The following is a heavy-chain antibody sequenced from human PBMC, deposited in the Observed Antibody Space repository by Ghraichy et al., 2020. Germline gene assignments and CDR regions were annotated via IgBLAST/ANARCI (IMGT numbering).Heavy chain of an antibody. CDR2: IIPIFGTA. V-gene: IGHV1-69*13. CDR1: GGTFSSYA. CDR3: AREGQIAARPPDYYYGMDV. D-gene: IGHD6-6*01. J-gene: IGHJ6*02. Sequence: SVKVSCKASGGTFSSYAISWVRQAPGQGLEWMGGIIPIFGTANYAQKFQGRVTITADESTSTAYMELSSLRSEDTAVYYCAREGQIAARPPDYYYGMDVWGQGTTVTVSS.